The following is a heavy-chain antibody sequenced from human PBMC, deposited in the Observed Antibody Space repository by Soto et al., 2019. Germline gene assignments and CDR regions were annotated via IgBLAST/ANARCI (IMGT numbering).Heavy chain of an antibody. CDR2: INPDGSER. CDR3: VCGGNFFVY. Sequence: EVQLVESGGGLVQPGGSLRLPCAASGFTVSTYWMTWVRQPPGKGLEWVASINPDGSERYYVDSVRGRFTISRDNAKNSLYLQMNSLRAEDTAVYYCVCGGNFFVYWGQGTLVTVSP. J-gene: IGHJ4*02. CDR1: GFTVSTYW. D-gene: IGHD3-16*01. V-gene: IGHV3-7*01.